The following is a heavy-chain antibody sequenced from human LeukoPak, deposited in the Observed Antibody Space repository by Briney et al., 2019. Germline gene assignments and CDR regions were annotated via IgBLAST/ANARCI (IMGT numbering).Heavy chain of an antibody. Sequence: GSSVKVSCKASGGTFSSYAISWVRQAPGQGLEWMGGIIPIFGTANYAQKFQGRVTITADESTSTAYMELCSLRSEDTAVYYCAREGYGGNAVIFDYWGQGTQVTVSS. CDR3: AREGYGGNAVIFDY. V-gene: IGHV1-69*01. D-gene: IGHD4-23*01. CDR2: IIPIFGTA. J-gene: IGHJ4*02. CDR1: GGTFSSYA.